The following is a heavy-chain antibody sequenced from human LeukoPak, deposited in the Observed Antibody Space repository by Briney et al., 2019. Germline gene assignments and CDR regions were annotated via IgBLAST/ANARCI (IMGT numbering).Heavy chain of an antibody. CDR2: IDWDDDK. CDR3: VRFTGSYFDF. D-gene: IGHD1-26*01. Sequence: SCLTLVKPTQTFTLTCNFSGLSLITTGERMSWIRQPPGKALEWLERIDWDDDKFYSASLKTRLTISKDDSKHQVVLALTNMDPVDTATYYCVRFTGSYFDFWGQGILVTVSS. J-gene: IGHJ4*02. V-gene: IGHV2-70D*14. CDR1: GLSLITTGER.